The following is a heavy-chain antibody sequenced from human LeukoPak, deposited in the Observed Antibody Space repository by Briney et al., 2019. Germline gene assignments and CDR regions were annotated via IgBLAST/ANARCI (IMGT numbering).Heavy chain of an antibody. CDR1: GYTFTSYG. J-gene: IGHJ4*02. V-gene: IGHV1-18*01. CDR2: ISAYNGNT. Sequence: ASVKVSCKASGYTFTSYGISWVRQAPGQGLEWMGWISAYNGNTNYAQKLQGRVTMTTDTSTSTAYMELRSLRSDDTAVYYCARDHLSWQQLADFDYWGLGTLVTVSS. CDR3: ARDHLSWQQLADFDY. D-gene: IGHD6-13*01.